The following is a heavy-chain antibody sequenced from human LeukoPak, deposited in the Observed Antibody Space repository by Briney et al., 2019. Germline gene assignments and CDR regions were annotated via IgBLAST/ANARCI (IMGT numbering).Heavy chain of an antibody. CDR3: ARDLEEIAGDYYDSSGYKY. CDR1: GFTFSSYG. Sequence: GRSLRLSCAASGFTFSSYGVHWVRQAPGKGLEWVAVIWYDGSNKYYADSVKGRFTISRDNSKNTLYLQMNSLRAEDTAVYYCARDLEEIAGDYYDSSGYKYWGQGTLVTVSS. CDR2: IWYDGSNK. J-gene: IGHJ4*02. V-gene: IGHV3-33*01. D-gene: IGHD3-22*01.